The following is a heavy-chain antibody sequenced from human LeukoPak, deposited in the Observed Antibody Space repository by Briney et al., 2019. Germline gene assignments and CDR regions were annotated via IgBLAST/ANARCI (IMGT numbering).Heavy chain of an antibody. CDR1: GGSISSSSYY. Sequence: SETLSLTCTVSGGSISSSSYYWGWIRQPPGKGLEWIGSIYYSGSTYYNPSLKSRVTISVDTSKNQFSLKLSSVTAADTAVYYCARQAMVRGVIITLIYYFDYWGQGTLVTVSS. J-gene: IGHJ4*02. V-gene: IGHV4-39*01. CDR3: ARQAMVRGVIITLIYYFDY. CDR2: IYYSGST. D-gene: IGHD3-10*01.